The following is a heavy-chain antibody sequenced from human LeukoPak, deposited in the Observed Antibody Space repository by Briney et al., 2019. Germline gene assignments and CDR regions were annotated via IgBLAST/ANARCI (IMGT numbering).Heavy chain of an antibody. D-gene: IGHD6-19*01. V-gene: IGHV4-31*03. CDR1: GGSISSGGYY. CDR2: IYYSGST. J-gene: IGHJ5*02. Sequence: SRTLSLTCTVSGGSISSGGYYWSWIRQHPGKGLEWIGYIYYSGSTYYNPSLKSRVTISVDTSKNQFSLKLSSVTAADTAVYYCARAEYSSGWNNWFDPWGQGTLVTVSS. CDR3: ARAEYSSGWNNWFDP.